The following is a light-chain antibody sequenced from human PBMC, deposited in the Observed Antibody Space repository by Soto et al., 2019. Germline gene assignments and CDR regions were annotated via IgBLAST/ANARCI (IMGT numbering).Light chain of an antibody. V-gene: IGKV2-28*01. CDR3: MQSLQTPPYT. CDR1: QSLLHTNGNSY. CDR2: LGS. Sequence: DIVMTQSPVSLPVTPGEPASISCRSSQSLLHTNGNSYLDWYLQKPGQSPQLLISLGSNRASGVPDRFSGSGSGTNFTLQISRVEADDVGVYYCMQSLQTPPYTFGQGTKLEIK. J-gene: IGKJ2*01.